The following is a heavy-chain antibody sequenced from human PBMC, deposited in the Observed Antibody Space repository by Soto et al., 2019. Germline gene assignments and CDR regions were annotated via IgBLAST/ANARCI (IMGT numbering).Heavy chain of an antibody. J-gene: IGHJ5*02. CDR3: ARGETFHLEWLFNWFDP. CDR1: GDSISANHW. D-gene: IGHD3-3*01. V-gene: IGHV4-4*02. CDR2: IYHSGSI. Sequence: SETRSLTYVVSGDSISANHWWNWVRQPPGKGLEWIGEIYHSGSINYNPSLKSRLSISLDKSKNQFSLQLNSVTAADTAVYYCARGETFHLEWLFNWFDPWGQG.